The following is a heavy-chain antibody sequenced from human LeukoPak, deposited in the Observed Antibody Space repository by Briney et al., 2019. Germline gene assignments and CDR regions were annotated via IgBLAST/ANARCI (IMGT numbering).Heavy chain of an antibody. J-gene: IGHJ4*02. CDR1: VYTLASYD. Sequence: ASGKVSCKASVYTLASYDIDFVRRAPSQGLEWRGIIKPSGGSKSYAQKFKGRVTMTRTTSTSTVYMELSSLRSEDTAVYYCAREASYGDSSGPYFAYWGQGTLVTVSS. CDR2: IKPSGGSK. V-gene: IGHV1-46*01. CDR3: AREASYGDSSGPYFAY. D-gene: IGHD3-22*01.